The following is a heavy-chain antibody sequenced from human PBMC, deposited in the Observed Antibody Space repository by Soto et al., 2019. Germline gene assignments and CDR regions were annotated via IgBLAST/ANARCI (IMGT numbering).Heavy chain of an antibody. J-gene: IGHJ5*02. V-gene: IGHV3-30*18. CDR1: GFTFSNYG. D-gene: IGHD1-1*01. Sequence: PGGSLRLSCAASGFTFSNYGMHWVRQAPGKGLEWVAFISYDENKKYYVDSVKGRFTISRDNSKNTLYPQMNSVRAEDTATYYCAKDVYNGGSIPGWFDPWGQGTLVTVSS. CDR3: AKDVYNGGSIPGWFDP. CDR2: ISYDENKK.